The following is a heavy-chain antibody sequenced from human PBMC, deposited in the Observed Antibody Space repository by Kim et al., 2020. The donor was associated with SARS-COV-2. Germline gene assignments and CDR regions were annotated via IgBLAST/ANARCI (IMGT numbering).Heavy chain of an antibody. CDR2: A. V-gene: IGHV1-69*01. J-gene: IGHJ4*02. Sequence: ANGAQKFQGRVTSTADESTSTAYMELSRRRSEDTAVYYCAREDSSGLYDYWGQGTLVTVSS. D-gene: IGHD6-19*01. CDR3: AREDSSGLYDY.